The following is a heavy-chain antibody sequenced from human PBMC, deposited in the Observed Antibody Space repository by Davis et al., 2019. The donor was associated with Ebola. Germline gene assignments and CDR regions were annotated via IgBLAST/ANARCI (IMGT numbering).Heavy chain of an antibody. CDR1: GFTFSHSW. CDR3: VRDRAFSAFDI. Sequence: GESLKISCEASGFTFSHSWVVWVRQAPGKGLQWMTNMSPDGSVEHYVPSLKGRFTISRDNTKTSVFLDINSLTVEDTAVYYCVRDRAFSAFDIWGQGTMVTVSS. V-gene: IGHV3-7*03. CDR2: MSPDGSVE. J-gene: IGHJ3*02.